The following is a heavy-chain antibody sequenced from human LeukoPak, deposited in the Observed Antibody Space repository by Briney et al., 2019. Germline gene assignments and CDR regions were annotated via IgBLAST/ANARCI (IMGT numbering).Heavy chain of an antibody. Sequence: GGSLRLSCAASGFTFSSYSMNWVRQAPGKGLEWVSYISSSSSTIYYADSVKGRFTISRDNSKNTLYLQMNSLRAEDTAVYYCAKVDFWSGYEVDYWGQGTLVTVST. CDR3: AKVDFWSGYEVDY. J-gene: IGHJ4*02. CDR1: GFTFSSYS. V-gene: IGHV3-48*01. D-gene: IGHD3-3*01. CDR2: ISSSSSTI.